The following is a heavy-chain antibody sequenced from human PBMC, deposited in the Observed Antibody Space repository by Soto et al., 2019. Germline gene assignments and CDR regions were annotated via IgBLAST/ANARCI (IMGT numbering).Heavy chain of an antibody. V-gene: IGHV1-3*05. J-gene: IGHJ6*02. D-gene: IGHD3-22*01. Sequence: QVQLVQSGAEEKKPGASVKVSCKASGYTFTSYAMHWVRQAPGQRLEWMGWINAGNGNTKYSQKFQGRVTITRDTSARTAYMALSSLRSEDTAVYYCASSYDTGRYYYGMDVWGQGTTVTVSS. CDR1: GYTFTSYA. CDR3: ASSYDTGRYYYGMDV. CDR2: INAGNGNT.